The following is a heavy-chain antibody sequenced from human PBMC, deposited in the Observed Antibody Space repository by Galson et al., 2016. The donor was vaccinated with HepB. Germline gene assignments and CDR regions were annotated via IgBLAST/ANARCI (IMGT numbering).Heavy chain of an antibody. D-gene: IGHD2-21*01. Sequence: TLSLTCAVSGGSITSGGFSWNWIRQPPGKGLEWIGYIFHTGTTYYNPSLKSRVTISLDRSRNEFPLRLTSVTAADTALFYCARDANCGDGCGFCGWFAPWGQGTLVTVSP. CDR2: IFHTGTT. J-gene: IGHJ5*02. CDR1: GGSITSGGFS. V-gene: IGHV4-30-2*01. CDR3: ARDANCGDGCGFCGWFAP.